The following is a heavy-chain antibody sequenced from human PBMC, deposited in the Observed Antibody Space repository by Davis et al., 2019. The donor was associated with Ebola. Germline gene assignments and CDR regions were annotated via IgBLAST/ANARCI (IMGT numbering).Heavy chain of an antibody. D-gene: IGHD6-13*01. J-gene: IGHJ6*02. V-gene: IGHV1-69*13. CDR2: IIPIFGTA. Sequence: AASVKVSCKASGGTFSSYAISWVRQAPGQGLEWMGGIIPIFGTANYAQKFQGRVTITADESTSTAYMELSSLRSEDTAVYYCARHISSSWWEVRWSYGMDVWGQGTTVTVSS. CDR1: GGTFSSYA. CDR3: ARHISSSWWEVRWSYGMDV.